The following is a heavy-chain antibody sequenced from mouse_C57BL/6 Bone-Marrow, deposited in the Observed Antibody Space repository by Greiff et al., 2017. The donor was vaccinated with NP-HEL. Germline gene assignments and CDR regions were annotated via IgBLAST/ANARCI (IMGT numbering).Heavy chain of an antibody. CDR1: GFTFSSYG. CDR3: ARQYYGSSYESWFAY. D-gene: IGHD1-1*01. Sequence: DVKLVESGGDLVKPGGSLKLSCAASGFTFSSYGMSWVRQTPDKRLEWVATISSGGSYNYYTDSVKGRFTISRDNAKTTRYLQMSILNADDTAMYYCARQYYGSSYESWFAYWGQGTLVTVSA. J-gene: IGHJ3*01. V-gene: IGHV5-6*02. CDR2: ISSGGSYN.